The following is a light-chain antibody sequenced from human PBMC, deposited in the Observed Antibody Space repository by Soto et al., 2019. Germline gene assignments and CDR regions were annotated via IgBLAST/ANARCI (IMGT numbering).Light chain of an antibody. CDR2: DVT. V-gene: IGLV2-14*01. CDR1: SSDIDGYNY. Sequence: QSALTQPASVSGSPGQSITISCTEASSDIDGYNYVSWYQQHPVKAPKLIIYDVTNRPSGVSNRFSGSKSGNTASLTISGLQAEDEAEYYCSSYTSSSTYVFGTGTKLTVL. J-gene: IGLJ1*01. CDR3: SSYTSSSTYV.